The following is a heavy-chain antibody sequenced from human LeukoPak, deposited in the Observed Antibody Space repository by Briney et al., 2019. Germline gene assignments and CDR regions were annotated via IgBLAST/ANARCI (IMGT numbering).Heavy chain of an antibody. Sequence: SETLSLTCTVSGGSISSGGYYWSWIRQHPGKGPEWIGYIYYSGSTYYNPSLKSRVTISVDTSKNQFSLKLSSVTAADTAVYYCAQEVVVVAATVGYYYYYMDVWGKGTTVTVSS. D-gene: IGHD2-15*01. CDR3: AQEVVVVAATVGYYYYYMDV. CDR1: GGSISSGGYY. CDR2: IYYSGST. J-gene: IGHJ6*03. V-gene: IGHV4-31*03.